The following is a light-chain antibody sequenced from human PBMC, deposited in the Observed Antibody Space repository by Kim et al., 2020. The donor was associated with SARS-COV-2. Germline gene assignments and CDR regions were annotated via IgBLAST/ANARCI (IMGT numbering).Light chain of an antibody. CDR3: QVWDDSNGLTWV. Sequence: PGEETEISCGVNNIRNKSGDRYQQEAGQAPVLVIYYDSDRPSGIPERFSGSNSGNAGTLIISRVEVGDEADYYCQVWDDSNGLTWVFGGGTQLTVL. CDR1: NIRNKS. J-gene: IGLJ3*02. V-gene: IGLV3-21*04. CDR2: YDS.